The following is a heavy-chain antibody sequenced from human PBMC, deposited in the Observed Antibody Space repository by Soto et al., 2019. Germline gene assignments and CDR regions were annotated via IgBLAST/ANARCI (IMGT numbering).Heavy chain of an antibody. V-gene: IGHV1-18*01. CDR2: ISAYTGDT. CDR3: ARSGAYCTSITCLFDSF. Sequence: QAQLVQSGGEVKKPGASVKVSCRASGYAVTSYGYAGVRQAPGQGLEWMGWISAYTGDTNSAQKFQDRDTLTTETSTTTAQMELRNLGSDDTAVYYCARSGAYCTSITCLFDSFWGLGTLVTVSS. CDR1: GYAVTSYG. D-gene: IGHD2-8*01. J-gene: IGHJ4*02.